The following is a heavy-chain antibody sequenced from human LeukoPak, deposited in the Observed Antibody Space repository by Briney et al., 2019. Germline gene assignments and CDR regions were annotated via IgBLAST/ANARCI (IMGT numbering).Heavy chain of an antibody. Sequence: GGSLRLSCAASGFTFSNAWMSWVRQAPGKGLEWVANIKQDGSEKYHVDSVKGRFTISRDNSKNTLYLQMNSLRAEDTAVYYCATTYYYGSGSYNWGQGTLVTVSS. CDR3: ATTYYYGSGSYN. V-gene: IGHV3-7*01. CDR1: GFTFSNAW. D-gene: IGHD3-10*01. CDR2: IKQDGSEK. J-gene: IGHJ4*02.